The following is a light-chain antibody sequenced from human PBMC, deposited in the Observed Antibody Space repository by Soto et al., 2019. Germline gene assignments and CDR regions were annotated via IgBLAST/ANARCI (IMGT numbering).Light chain of an antibody. CDR1: SSDVGGYNY. V-gene: IGLV2-14*03. J-gene: IGLJ1*01. CDR3: AAWDDSLSGYV. CDR2: DVT. Sequence: QSALTQPASVSGSPGQSITISCTGTSSDVGGYNYVSWYQQHPGKAPKLIIHDVTDRPSGVPDRFSGSKSGTSASLAISGLRSEHEADYYCAAWDDSLSGYVFGTGTKVTVL.